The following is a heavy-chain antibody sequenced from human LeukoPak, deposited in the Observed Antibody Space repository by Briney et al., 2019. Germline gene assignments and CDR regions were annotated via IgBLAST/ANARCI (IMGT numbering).Heavy chain of an antibody. Sequence: PGGSLGLSCAASGFTVSSNYMSWVRQAPGKGLEWVSVIYSSGSAYYADSVKGRFTISRDNSKNTLYLQMNSLRAEDTAVYYCARGPYSSGWYGLDYWGQGTLVTVSS. V-gene: IGHV3-53*01. J-gene: IGHJ4*02. CDR3: ARGPYSSGWYGLDY. D-gene: IGHD6-19*01. CDR2: IYSSGSA. CDR1: GFTVSSNY.